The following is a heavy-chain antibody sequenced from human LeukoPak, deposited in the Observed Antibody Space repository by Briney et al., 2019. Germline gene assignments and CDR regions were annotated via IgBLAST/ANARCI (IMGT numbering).Heavy chain of an antibody. V-gene: IGHV3-30*18. D-gene: IGHD2-15*01. J-gene: IGHJ6*03. CDR2: ISYDGSNK. CDR3: AKAASDIPPYYYYYMDV. Sequence: GGSLRLSCAASGFTFSSYGMHWVRQAPGKGLEWVAVISYDGSNKYYADSVKGRFTISRDNSKNTLYLQMNSLRAEDTAVYYCAKAASDIPPYYYYYMDVWGKGTTVTVSS. CDR1: GFTFSSYG.